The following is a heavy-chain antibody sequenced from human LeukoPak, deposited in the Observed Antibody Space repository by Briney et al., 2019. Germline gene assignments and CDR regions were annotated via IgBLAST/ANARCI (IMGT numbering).Heavy chain of an antibody. Sequence: GGSLRLSCAASGFTFSSYAMSWVRQAPGKGLEWVSAISGRGGSTYYADSVKGRFTISRDNSKNTLYLQMNSLRAEDTAVYYCAKGPVGASHFDYWGQGTLVTVSS. J-gene: IGHJ4*02. CDR3: AKGPVGASHFDY. CDR2: ISGRGGST. V-gene: IGHV3-23*01. CDR1: GFTFSSYA. D-gene: IGHD1-26*01.